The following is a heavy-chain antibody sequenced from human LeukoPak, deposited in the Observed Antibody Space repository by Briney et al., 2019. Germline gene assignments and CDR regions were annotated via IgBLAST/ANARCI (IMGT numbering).Heavy chain of an antibody. CDR1: GGSISSSSYY. J-gene: IGHJ4*02. V-gene: IGHV4-39*01. D-gene: IGHD6-13*01. CDR3: ARHKYEAAATHFDY. CDR2: IYYSGST. Sequence: SETLSLTCTVSGGSISSSSYYWGWIRQPPGKGLEWIGSIYYSGSTYYNPSLKSRVTISVDTSKNQFSLKLSSVTAADTAVYYCARHKYEAAATHFDYWGQGTLVTVPS.